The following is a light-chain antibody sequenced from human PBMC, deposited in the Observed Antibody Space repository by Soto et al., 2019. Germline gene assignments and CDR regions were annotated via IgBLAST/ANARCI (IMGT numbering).Light chain of an antibody. CDR2: GAS. Sequence: EVVMTQSPATLSVSPGERATLSCRASQSVSSYLAWYQQKPGQAPRLLIYGASSRATGIPDRSSGSGSGTDFTLTISRLEPEDFAVYYCQQYGSSPRTFGQGTKVDIK. J-gene: IGKJ1*01. CDR1: QSVSSY. CDR3: QQYGSSPRT. V-gene: IGKV3-20*01.